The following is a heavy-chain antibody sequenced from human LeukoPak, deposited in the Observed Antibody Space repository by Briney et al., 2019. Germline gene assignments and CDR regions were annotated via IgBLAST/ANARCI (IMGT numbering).Heavy chain of an antibody. V-gene: IGHV3-23*01. J-gene: IGHJ5*02. D-gene: IGHD4-11*01. CDR2: ISGSGGTT. CDR1: GFNFSDYA. CDR3: AKDRYSNYGNWFDP. Sequence: GGSLRLSCVASGFNFSDYAMNWVRQAPGKGLEWVSAISGSGGTTHYADSVKGRFAISRDNSKNTLSLQVSHLRHEDTARYYCAKDRYSNYGNWFDPWGQGTQVTVFS.